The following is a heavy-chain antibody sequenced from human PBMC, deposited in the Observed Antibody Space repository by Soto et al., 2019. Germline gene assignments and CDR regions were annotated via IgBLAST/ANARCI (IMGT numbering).Heavy chain of an antibody. J-gene: IGHJ4*02. Sequence: SETLSLTCTVADGSVSSGNYYWTWIRQPPGKGLEWIGYIHSSGSTLYNPSLKSRVIISVDTSMNRFSLKLSSVTAADTAVYYCARDSLALFDSWGQGTLVTVSS. CDR3: ARDSLALFDS. CDR1: DGSVSSGNYY. CDR2: IHSSGST. D-gene: IGHD5-12*01. V-gene: IGHV4-61*01.